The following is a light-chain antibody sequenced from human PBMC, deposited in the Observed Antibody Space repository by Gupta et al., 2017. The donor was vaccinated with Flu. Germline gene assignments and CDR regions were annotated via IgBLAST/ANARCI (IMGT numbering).Light chain of an antibody. V-gene: IGKV3-20*01. CDR3: QQYGSSPQS. CDR2: GAS. CDR1: RSVRISY. Sequence: IVLTTYPGAMSFSPGERATLSCRAGRSVRISYLACYQQKPGQAPRLLIYGASSRATGIPDRFSGSESGTDFTLTISRLEPEDVAVYYCQQYGSSPQSFGQGTKLEVK. J-gene: IGKJ1*01.